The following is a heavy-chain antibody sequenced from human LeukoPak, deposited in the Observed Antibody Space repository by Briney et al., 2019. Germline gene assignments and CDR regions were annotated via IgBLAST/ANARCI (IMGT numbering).Heavy chain of an antibody. V-gene: IGHV3-21*01. D-gene: IGHD3-9*01. CDR2: ITSGGDYI. Sequence: GGSLRLSCAASGFTFNTFNMNWVRQAPGKGLEWVSSITSGGDYIYYADSLNGRFTSSRDNANHSLSLQLHSLRVEDTAVYYCARGHSDVLAASYKWTPDYWGQGTLVTVSS. J-gene: IGHJ4*02. CDR1: GFTFNTFN. CDR3: ARGHSDVLAASYKWTPDY.